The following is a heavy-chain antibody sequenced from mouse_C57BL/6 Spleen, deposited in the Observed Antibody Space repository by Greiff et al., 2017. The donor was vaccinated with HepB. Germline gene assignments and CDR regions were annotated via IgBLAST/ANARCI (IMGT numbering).Heavy chain of an antibody. D-gene: IGHD3-1*01. Sequence: EVKVVESEGGLVQPGSSMKLSCTASGFTFSDYYMAWVRQVPEKGLEWVANINYDGSSTYYLDSLKSRFIISRDNAKNILYLQMSSLKSEDTATYYCERDDPRGFAYWGQGTLVTVSA. J-gene: IGHJ3*01. CDR3: ERDDPRGFAY. CDR2: INYDGSST. V-gene: IGHV5-16*01. CDR1: GFTFSDYY.